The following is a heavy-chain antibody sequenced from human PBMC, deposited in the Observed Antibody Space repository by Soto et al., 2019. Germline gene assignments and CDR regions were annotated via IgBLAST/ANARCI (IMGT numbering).Heavy chain of an antibody. CDR3: AAETPVVAATAIHYYGMDV. J-gene: IGHJ6*02. CDR1: GFTFTSSA. Sequence: SVKVSCKASGFTFTSSAVQWVRQARGQRLEWIGWIVVGSGNTNYAQKFQERVTITRDMSTSTAYMELSSLRSEDTAVYYCAAETPVVAATAIHYYGMDVWGQGTTVTVSS. V-gene: IGHV1-58*01. D-gene: IGHD2-15*01. CDR2: IVVGSGNT.